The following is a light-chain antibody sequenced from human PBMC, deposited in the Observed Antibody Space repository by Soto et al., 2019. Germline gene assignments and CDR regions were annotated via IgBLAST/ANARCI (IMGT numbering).Light chain of an antibody. CDR1: SSDVGAYNF. Sequence: QSALTQPASVSGSPGQSITISCTGTSSDVGAYNFVSWYQHHPDKAPKLMISEVSNRLSGVSDRFSVSKSGNTASLTISGLQAEEEADYYCASLTTTSFVFVSRTKVTVL. CDR3: ASLTTTSFV. V-gene: IGLV2-14*01. J-gene: IGLJ1*01. CDR2: EVS.